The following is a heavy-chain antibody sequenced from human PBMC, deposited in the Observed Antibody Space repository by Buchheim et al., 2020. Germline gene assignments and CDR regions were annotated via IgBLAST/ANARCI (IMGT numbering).Heavy chain of an antibody. J-gene: IGHJ5*02. V-gene: IGHV2-5*02. D-gene: IGHD1-26*01. CDR1: GFSLSTSGVG. CDR3: AHALIRVGFDP. CDR2: LYWDDDK. Sequence: QITLKESGPTLVKPTQTLTLTCTFSGFSLSTSGVGVGWIRQPPGKPLEWLALLYWDDDKRYSASLKSRLTITKDTSKNQVVLTVTNMDPVDTATYYCAHALIRVGFDPWGQGTL.